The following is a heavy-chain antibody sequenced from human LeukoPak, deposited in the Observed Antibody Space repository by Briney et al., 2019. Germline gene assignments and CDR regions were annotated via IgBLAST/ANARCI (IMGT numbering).Heavy chain of an antibody. D-gene: IGHD3-10*01. CDR1: GFTFSTYS. V-gene: IGHV3-23*01. J-gene: IGHJ4*02. CDR2: ISGSGGST. Sequence: GGSLRLSCAASGFTFSTYSMTWVRQAPGKGLEWVSGISGSGGSTYYADSVKGRFSISRDNSKNTLYVHMNSLRAEDTAVYYCAKIRISMVRGVLDLDYWGQGTLVTVSS. CDR3: AKIRISMVRGVLDLDY.